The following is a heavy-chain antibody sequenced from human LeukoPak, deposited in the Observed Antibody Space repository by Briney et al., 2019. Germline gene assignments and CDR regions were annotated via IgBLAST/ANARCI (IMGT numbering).Heavy chain of an antibody. CDR1: GFTFSYAW. J-gene: IGHJ4*02. V-gene: IGHV3-15*01. D-gene: IGHD5-18*01. CDR2: IKSKTDGGTT. CDR3: ATSSSHSYGYPGHYFDY. Sequence: GGSLRLPCAASGFTFSYAWMTWVRQAPGKGLEGVGRIKSKTDGGTTDYAAPVKGRFTISRDDSKNTLYLQMNSLKSEDTAVYHCATSSSHSYGYPGHYFDYWGQGTLVTVSS.